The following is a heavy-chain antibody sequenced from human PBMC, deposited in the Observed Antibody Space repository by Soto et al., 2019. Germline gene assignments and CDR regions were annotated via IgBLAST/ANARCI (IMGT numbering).Heavy chain of an antibody. CDR1: GFTFSSYE. Sequence: PGGSLRLSCAASGFTFSSYEMNWVRQAPGKGLEWLSYISSSGSTIYYADPVKGRFTISRDNVKNSLYLQMTSLRAEDTAVYYCAPPPTGLDVWGQGTTVTV. D-gene: IGHD1-1*01. V-gene: IGHV3-48*03. CDR2: ISSSGSTI. J-gene: IGHJ6*02. CDR3: APPPTGLDV.